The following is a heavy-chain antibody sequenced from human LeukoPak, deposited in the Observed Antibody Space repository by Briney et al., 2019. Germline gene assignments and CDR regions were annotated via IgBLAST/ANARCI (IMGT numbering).Heavy chain of an antibody. D-gene: IGHD6-19*01. Sequence: GGSLRLSCVASGFTFSRYWMHWVRQAPGKGLVWVSRSNSDGSSTNYADSVKGRFTISRDNAKNTLYLQMNSLRAEDTAVYYCARVGGWSYWGQGTLVTVSS. CDR2: SNSDGSST. V-gene: IGHV3-74*01. CDR3: ARVGGWSY. CDR1: GFTFSRYW. J-gene: IGHJ4*02.